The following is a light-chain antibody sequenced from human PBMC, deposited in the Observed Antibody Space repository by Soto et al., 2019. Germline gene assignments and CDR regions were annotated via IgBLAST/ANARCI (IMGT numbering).Light chain of an antibody. J-gene: IGKJ1*01. CDR1: QSISSW. Sequence: DIQMTQSPSTLSASVGDRVTITSRASQSISSWLAWYQQKPGKAPKLLIYKASSLESGVPSRFSGSGSGTEFTLTISSLQPDDFATYYCQQYNSYPWTFGQRTKVDI. V-gene: IGKV1-5*03. CDR3: QQYNSYPWT. CDR2: KAS.